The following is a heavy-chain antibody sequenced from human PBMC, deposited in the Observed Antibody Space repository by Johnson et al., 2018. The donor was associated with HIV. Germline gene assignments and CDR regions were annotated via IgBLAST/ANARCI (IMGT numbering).Heavy chain of an antibody. CDR1: GFSFSDYF. J-gene: IGHJ3*02. V-gene: IGHV3-11*04. Sequence: VQLVESGGGLVQPGGSLRLSCAASGFSFSDYFMSWIRQAPGKGLECISYISSSGTTIYYTDSVKGRFTISRDNAKNSLYLQLNSLRAEGTSLYYCAKTTRGNWGSCVDIWGRGTMVTVSS. D-gene: IGHD7-27*01. CDR2: ISSSGTTI. CDR3: AKTTRGNWGSCVDI.